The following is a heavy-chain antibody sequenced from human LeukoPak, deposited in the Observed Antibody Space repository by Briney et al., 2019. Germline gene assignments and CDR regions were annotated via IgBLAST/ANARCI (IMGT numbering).Heavy chain of an antibody. V-gene: IGHV3-23*01. Sequence: GGSLRLSCAASGFSFSNYAMNWVRQAPGKGLEWVSAIYGSGGNTYYTDSVKGRFPISRDNSKSTLYLQMNSLRAEDTAVYYCAREVPSPYSGSYFDYWGREPWSPSPQ. J-gene: IGHJ4*02. CDR2: IYGSGGNT. D-gene: IGHD1-26*01. CDR3: AREVPSPYSGSYFDY. CDR1: GFSFSNYA.